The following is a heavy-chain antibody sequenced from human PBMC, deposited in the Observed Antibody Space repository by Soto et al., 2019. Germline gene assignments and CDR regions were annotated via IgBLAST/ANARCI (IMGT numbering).Heavy chain of an antibody. Sequence: QNPLKESGPTLGKPTTTPTLTFNFSGFSLSTSGGGVGWIRPPPGKALEWLSLIYWDDDKRYSPSLKSRLTITKDTSKNQVVLTMTNMDPVDTATYYCAHTGGYDSFDYWGQGTLVTVSS. J-gene: IGHJ4*02. V-gene: IGHV2-5*02. CDR3: AHTGGYDSFDY. CDR1: GFSLSTSGGG. CDR2: IYWDDDK. D-gene: IGHD5-12*01.